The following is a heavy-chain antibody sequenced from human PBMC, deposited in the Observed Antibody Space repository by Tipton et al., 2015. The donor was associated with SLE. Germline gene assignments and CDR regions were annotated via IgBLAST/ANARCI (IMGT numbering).Heavy chain of an antibody. CDR1: DGSISGYY. CDR3: AREAMVQGVIDY. V-gene: IGHV4-4*07. D-gene: IGHD3-10*01. Sequence: TLSLTCTVSDGSISGYYWNWIRQPAGRGLEWIGRIYPSGSANYNPSLKSRLSMSVDTSKNQFSLKLSSVTAADTAVYYCAREAMVQGVIDYWGQGTLVTVSS. CDR2: IYPSGSA. J-gene: IGHJ4*02.